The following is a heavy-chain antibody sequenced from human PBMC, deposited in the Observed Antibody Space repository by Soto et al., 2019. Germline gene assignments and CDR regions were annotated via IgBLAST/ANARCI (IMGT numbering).Heavy chain of an antibody. CDR1: GGTFSSYA. CDR3: ARDQYSGCDMLSGYSSGWYGY. V-gene: IGHV1-69*01. D-gene: IGHD6-19*01. CDR2: IIPIFGTA. Sequence: QVQLVQSGAEVKKPGSSVKVSCKASGGTFSSYAISWVRQAPGQGLEWMGGIIPIFGTANYAQKFQGRVTITADESTSTAYMELSSLRSEDTAVYYCARDQYSGCDMLSGYSSGWYGYWGQGTLVTVSS. J-gene: IGHJ4*02.